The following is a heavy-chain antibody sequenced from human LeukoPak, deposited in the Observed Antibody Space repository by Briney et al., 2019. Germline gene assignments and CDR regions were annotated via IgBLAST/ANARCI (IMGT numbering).Heavy chain of an antibody. Sequence: GGSLRLSCAASGFTFAKYAITWIRQAPGKGLEWVSSTRGSGHTTYYAGSVQGRFTISRDNSKNTLFLQMNSLRAEDTAIYHCAKDPNGDYVGAFDMWGQGTMVTVSS. CDR2: TRGSGHTT. J-gene: IGHJ3*02. CDR1: GFTFAKYA. D-gene: IGHD4-17*01. CDR3: AKDPNGDYVGAFDM. V-gene: IGHV3-23*01.